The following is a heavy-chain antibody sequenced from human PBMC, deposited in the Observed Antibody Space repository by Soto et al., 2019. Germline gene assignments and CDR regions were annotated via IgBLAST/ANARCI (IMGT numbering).Heavy chain of an antibody. CDR2: IYSDGTT. D-gene: IGHD6-6*01. J-gene: IGHJ5*02. CDR3: AILST. Sequence: GSLRLACTASGFTVSSNYMNWVRQAPGKGLEWLSIIYSDGTTYYADSVKGRFTISRDNLKNTLYLQMNNLRAEDTAVYYCAILSTWGQGTLVTVSS. CDR1: GFTVSSNY. V-gene: IGHV3-53*01.